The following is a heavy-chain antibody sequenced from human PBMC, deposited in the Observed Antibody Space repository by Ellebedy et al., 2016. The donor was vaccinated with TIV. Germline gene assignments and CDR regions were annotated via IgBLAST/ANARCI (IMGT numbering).Heavy chain of an antibody. CDR1: GGPISSSSYY. J-gene: IGHJ4*02. V-gene: IGHV4-39*07. CDR2: IYYTGTT. D-gene: IGHD1-14*01. CDR3: ASTLTITILPY. Sequence: MPGGSLRLSCTVSGGPISSSSYYWGWIRQPPGKGLEWVASIYYTGTTYYNPSLKSRLTISLDTSKNQVSMKLTSVTAADTAVYYCASTLTITILPYWGQGTPVTVSS.